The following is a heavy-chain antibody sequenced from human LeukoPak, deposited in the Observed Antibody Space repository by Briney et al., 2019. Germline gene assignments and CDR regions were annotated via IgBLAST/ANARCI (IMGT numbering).Heavy chain of an antibody. CDR1: GFTFSSYA. J-gene: IGHJ6*02. CDR3: AREPHFCSSTSCYTDYYYGMDV. D-gene: IGHD2-2*02. Sequence: GSLRLSCAASGFTFSSYAMHWVRQAPGKGLEWVAVISYDGSNKYYADSVKGRFTISRDNSKNTLHLQMNSLRAEDTAVYYCAREPHFCSSTSCYTDYYYGMDVWGQGTTVTVSS. V-gene: IGHV3-30-3*01. CDR2: ISYDGSNK.